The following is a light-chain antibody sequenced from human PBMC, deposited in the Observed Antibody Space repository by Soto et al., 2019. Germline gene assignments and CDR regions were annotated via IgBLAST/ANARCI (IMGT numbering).Light chain of an antibody. CDR2: GAS. V-gene: IGKV3-11*01. J-gene: IGKJ4*01. CDR1: QSLRAS. Sequence: DIVMTQSPDSLAVSPGDTATLSCRASQSLRASLAWYQQTPGQPPRLLIFGASNRATGIPARFSGSGSGTDFTLTISSLEPEDFAVYYCQQRSNWLTFGGGTKVDIK. CDR3: QQRSNWLT.